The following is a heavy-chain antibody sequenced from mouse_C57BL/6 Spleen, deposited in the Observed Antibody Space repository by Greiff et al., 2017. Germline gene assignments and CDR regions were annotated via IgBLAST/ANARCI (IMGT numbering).Heavy chain of an antibody. J-gene: IGHJ1*03. CDR2: ISSGSSTI. Sequence: EVQVVESGGGLVKPGGSLKLSCAASGFTFSDSGMHWVRQAPEKGLEWVAYISSGSSTIYYADTVKGRFTISRDNAKNTLFLQMTSLRSEDTAMYYCARSGYYSNYWYFDVWGTGTTVTVSS. V-gene: IGHV5-17*01. D-gene: IGHD2-5*01. CDR3: ARSGYYSNYWYFDV. CDR1: GFTFSDSG.